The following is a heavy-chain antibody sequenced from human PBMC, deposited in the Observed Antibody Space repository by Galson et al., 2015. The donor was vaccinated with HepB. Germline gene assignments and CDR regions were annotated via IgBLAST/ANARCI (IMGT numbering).Heavy chain of an antibody. CDR1: RFTFSSSA. CDR2: ISYDGTNK. D-gene: IGHD6-19*01. J-gene: IGHJ4*02. V-gene: IGHV3-30*04. Sequence: SLRLSCAASRFTFSSSAMHWVRQAPGKGLEWVAVISYDGTNKYYTDSVKGRFTISRDNSKNTLYLQMNSLRVEDTAVYYCARATRVPAALTDALRSGWYTSPFDYWGQGTLVTVSS. CDR3: ARATRVPAALTDALRSGWYTSPFDY.